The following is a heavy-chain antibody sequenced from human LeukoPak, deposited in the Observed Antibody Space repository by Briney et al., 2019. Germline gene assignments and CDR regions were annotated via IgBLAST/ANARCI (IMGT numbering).Heavy chain of an antibody. J-gene: IGHJ3*02. V-gene: IGHV4-4*08. Sequence: SETLSLTCTVSGGSISSYYWSWIRQPPGKGLEWIGRISSSGSTNYNPSLKSRVTISVDTSKNQFSLKLSSVTAADTAVYFCARGPHSYDSSGAFDIWGQGTMVTVSS. CDR3: ARGPHSYDSSGAFDI. D-gene: IGHD3-22*01. CDR2: ISSSGST. CDR1: GGSISSYY.